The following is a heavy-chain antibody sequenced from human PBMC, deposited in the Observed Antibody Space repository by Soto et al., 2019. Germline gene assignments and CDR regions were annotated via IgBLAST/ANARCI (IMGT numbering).Heavy chain of an antibody. CDR1: GGSISSGDYY. CDR3: AREGALGSSYRNWFDP. V-gene: IGHV4-30-4*01. J-gene: IGHJ5*02. Sequence: SETLSLTCTVSGGSISSGDYYWSWIPQPPGKGLEWIGYIYYSGSTYYNPSLKSRVTISVDTSKSQFSLKLSSVTAADKAVYYCAREGALGSSYRNWFDPWGQGTLVTVSS. D-gene: IGHD2-2*01. CDR2: IYYSGST.